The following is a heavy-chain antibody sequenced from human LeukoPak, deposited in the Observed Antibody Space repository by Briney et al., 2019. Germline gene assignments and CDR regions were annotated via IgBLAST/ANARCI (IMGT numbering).Heavy chain of an antibody. V-gene: IGHV3-23*01. CDR2: ISASGVMT. J-gene: IGHJ4*02. D-gene: IGHD1-26*01. CDR1: GFTFTNYA. CDR3: AKDRSIGTYYTFDH. Sequence: GGSLRLSCAASGFTFTNYAMTWVRQAPGKGLEWVSSISASGVMTYYADSVKGRFTVSRDNSKNSLYLQMSSLTAADTVVYYCAKDRSIGTYYTFDHWGQGTLVTVSS.